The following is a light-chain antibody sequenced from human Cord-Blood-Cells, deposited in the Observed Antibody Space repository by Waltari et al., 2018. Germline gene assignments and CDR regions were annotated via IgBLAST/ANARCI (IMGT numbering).Light chain of an antibody. CDR2: GKN. Sequence: SSELPQDPAVSVALGQTVRTTCQGASLRSYYASWYQQKPGQAPVLVIHGKNNRPSGIPDRFSGSSSGNSASLTITGARAEDEADYYCNSRDSSGSHLVFGGGTKLTVL. V-gene: IGLV3-19*01. CDR1: SLRSYY. J-gene: IGLJ2*01. CDR3: NSRDSSGSHLV.